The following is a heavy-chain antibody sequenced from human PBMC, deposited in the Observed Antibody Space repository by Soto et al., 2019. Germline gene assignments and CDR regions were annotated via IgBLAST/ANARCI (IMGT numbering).Heavy chain of an antibody. V-gene: IGHV3-7*01. CDR3: ASSPL. J-gene: IGHJ4*02. CDR1: GFTFSTYW. CDR2: INGDGSEK. Sequence: EVQMVESGGGLVQPGGSLRLSCAASGFTFSTYWMYWGRQAPGKGLEWVANINGDGSEKNYVDSVKGRFTISRDNAKNSPYLQMNSLRSEDTAVYHWASSPLRGQGTLVTVPS.